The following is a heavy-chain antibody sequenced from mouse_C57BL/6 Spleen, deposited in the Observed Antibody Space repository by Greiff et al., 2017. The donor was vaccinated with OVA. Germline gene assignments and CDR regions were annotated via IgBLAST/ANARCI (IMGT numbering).Heavy chain of an antibody. V-gene: IGHV1-50*01. J-gene: IGHJ3*01. CDR2: IDPSDSYT. Sequence: VQLQQPGAELVKPGASVKLSCKASGYTFTSYWMQWVKQRPGQGLEWIGEIDPSDSYTNYNQKFKGKATLTVDTSSSTAYMQLSSLTSEDSAVYYCARRRDYDGVAYWGQGTLVTVSA. D-gene: IGHD2-4*01. CDR3: ARRRDYDGVAY. CDR1: GYTFTSYW.